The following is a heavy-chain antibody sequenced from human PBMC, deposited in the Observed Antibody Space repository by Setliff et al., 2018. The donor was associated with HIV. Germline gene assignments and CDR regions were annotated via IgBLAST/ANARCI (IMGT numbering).Heavy chain of an antibody. V-gene: IGHV4-39*01. CDR3: SRLAIYGSD. J-gene: IGHJ6*02. CDR2: ISNSGSN. Sequence: SETLSLTCTVSGWSFGTYDWGWIRQPPGKGLECIGSISNSGSNYYSPSLKIRVTISVDTSKNQFSLKVNSVPAADTAVYFCSRLAIYGSDWGQGTTVTVSS. D-gene: IGHD3-10*01. CDR1: GWSFGTYD.